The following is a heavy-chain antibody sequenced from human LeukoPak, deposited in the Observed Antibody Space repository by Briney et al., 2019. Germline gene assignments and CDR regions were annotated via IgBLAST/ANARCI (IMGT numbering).Heavy chain of an antibody. Sequence: GGSLRLSCAASGFTVSSNYMSWVRQAPGKGLEWVSVIYSGGSTYYADSVKGRFTISRDNSKNTLYLQMNSLRAEDTAVYYCAGDLEGIVVVPAPPGDYGGQGTRVTVSS. CDR3: AGDLEGIVVVPAPPGDY. D-gene: IGHD2-2*01. CDR1: GFTVSSNY. V-gene: IGHV3-53*01. J-gene: IGHJ4*02. CDR2: IYSGGST.